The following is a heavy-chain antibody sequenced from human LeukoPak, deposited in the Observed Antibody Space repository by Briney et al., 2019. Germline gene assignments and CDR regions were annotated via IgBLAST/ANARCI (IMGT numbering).Heavy chain of an antibody. V-gene: IGHV3-48*03. CDR1: GFTFSNYE. J-gene: IGHJ2*01. CDR3: ARGQWLVSHWYFDL. Sequence: PGGSLRLSCAASGFTFSNYEFNWVRQAPGKGLEWVSYISSSGRNIYYADSVKGRFTISRDNAKNSLYLQVNSLRAEDTAVYYCARGQWLVSHWYFDLWGRGTLVTVSS. CDR2: ISSSGRNI. D-gene: IGHD6-19*01.